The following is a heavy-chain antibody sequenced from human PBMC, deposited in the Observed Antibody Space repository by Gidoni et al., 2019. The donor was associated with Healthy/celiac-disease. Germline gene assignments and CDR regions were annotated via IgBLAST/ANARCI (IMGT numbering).Heavy chain of an antibody. V-gene: IGHV3-15*01. Sequence: EVQLVQSGGDLVTPGGSLSLSCAGSGCTLSNACVSGVRQATGKGLGWGGRIKSKTDGGTTDYAAPVKGRFTISRDDSNNTLYLQMNSLKSEDTAVYYCTTVYYDILTGYYYFDYWGQGTLVTVSS. CDR1: GCTLSNAC. CDR2: IKSKTDGGTT. J-gene: IGHJ4*02. CDR3: TTVYYDILTGYYYFDY. D-gene: IGHD3-9*01.